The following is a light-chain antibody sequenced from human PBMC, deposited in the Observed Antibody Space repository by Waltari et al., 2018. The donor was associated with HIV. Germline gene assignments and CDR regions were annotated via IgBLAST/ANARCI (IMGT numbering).Light chain of an antibody. CDR3: QQYYSTPRT. V-gene: IGKV4-1*01. CDR1: RTVLYNRNY. J-gene: IGKJ1*01. CDR2: WAS. Sequence: DIVMTQSPDSLAVSLGARATVTCTSSRTVLYNRNYLAWYQQKPGQAPKVLIYWASTRAFGVPDRFSGSGSGTDFSLTISRVQPEDFAIYYCQQYYSTPRTFGQGTKVDIK.